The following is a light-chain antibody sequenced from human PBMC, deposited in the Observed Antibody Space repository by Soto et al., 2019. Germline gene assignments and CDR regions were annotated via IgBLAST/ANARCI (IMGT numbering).Light chain of an antibody. CDR3: SSYTTSNTRQIV. V-gene: IGLV2-14*01. CDR2: DVS. CDR1: NSDVGGYNY. J-gene: IGLJ1*01. Sequence: QSVLTQPASVSGSPGQSTTISCTGTNSDVGGYNYVSWYQQHPGKAPKFMIYDVSSRPSGVSDRFSGSKSGNTASLTISGLQAEDEAEYYCSSYTTSNTRQIVFGTGTKVTV.